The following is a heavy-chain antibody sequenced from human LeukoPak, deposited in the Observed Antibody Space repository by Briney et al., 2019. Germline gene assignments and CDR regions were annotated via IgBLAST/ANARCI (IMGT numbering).Heavy chain of an antibody. CDR1: GFTFSDYA. CDR2: IREDGSEK. J-gene: IGHJ4*02. D-gene: IGHD3-10*01. V-gene: IGHV3-7*01. CDR3: ARDLAGHYYGSGSSFDY. Sequence: GGSLRLSCAASGFTFSDYAMSWVRQAPGKGLEWVANIREDGSEKYYVDSVKGQFTISRDNAKNSLFLQMDSLRAEDTAVYYCARDLAGHYYGSGSSFDYWGQGTLVTVS.